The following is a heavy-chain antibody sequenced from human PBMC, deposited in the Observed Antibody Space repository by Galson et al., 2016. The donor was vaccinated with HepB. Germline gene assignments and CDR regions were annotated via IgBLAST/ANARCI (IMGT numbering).Heavy chain of an antibody. CDR3: ARERLPERGYSGYDFDY. J-gene: IGHJ4*02. Sequence: SLRLSCAASGFTFDHHTMHWVRHAPGKGLQWVSLISWNGGTTHYADSVKGRFTISRDNSKTTLSLQMNSLRAEDTAVYYCARERLPERGYSGYDFDYWGQGALVTVSS. CDR2: ISWNGGTT. CDR1: GFTFDHHT. V-gene: IGHV3-43*01. D-gene: IGHD5-12*01.